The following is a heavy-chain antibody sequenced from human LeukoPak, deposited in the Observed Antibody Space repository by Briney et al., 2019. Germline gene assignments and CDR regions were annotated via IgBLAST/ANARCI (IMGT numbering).Heavy chain of an antibody. Sequence: TGGSLRLSCAASGFSFSNYAMSWVRRAPGKGLEWVSGISGSGGSTYYADSVKGRLTISRDNSKNTLYLQMNSLRAEDTAVYYCASSYHDIVVVVAATHYYYGMDVWGQGTTVTVSS. V-gene: IGHV3-23*01. D-gene: IGHD2-15*01. CDR3: ASSYHDIVVVVAATHYYYGMDV. J-gene: IGHJ6*02. CDR1: GFSFSNYA. CDR2: ISGSGGST.